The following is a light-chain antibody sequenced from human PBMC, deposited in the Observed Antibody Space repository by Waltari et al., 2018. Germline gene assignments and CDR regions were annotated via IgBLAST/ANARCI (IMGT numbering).Light chain of an antibody. CDR3: CSYAGSSTFVV. Sequence: QSALTQPASVSGSPGQSITISCTGTSSDVGSYKLVSWYQQHPGKVPKLMIYEVSKWPSGVSNRFSGSKSGNTASLTISGLQAEDEADYYCCSYAGSSTFVVFGGGTKLTVL. V-gene: IGLV2-23*02. CDR1: SSDVGSYKL. CDR2: EVS. J-gene: IGLJ2*01.